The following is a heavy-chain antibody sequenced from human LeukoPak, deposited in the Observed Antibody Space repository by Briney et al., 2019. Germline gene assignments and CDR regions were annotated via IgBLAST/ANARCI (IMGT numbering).Heavy chain of an antibody. J-gene: IGHJ4*02. CDR2: IYYSGST. D-gene: IGHD4-23*01. CDR3: ARDSGMDGGNLDY. V-gene: IGHV4-59*01. CDR1: GGSISSYY. Sequence: SETLSLTCTVSGGSISSYYWSWIRQPPGKGLEWIGYIYYSGSTKYNPSLKSRVTISVDTSKNQFSLKLSSVTAADRAVYYCARDSGMDGGNLDYWGQGTLVTVSS.